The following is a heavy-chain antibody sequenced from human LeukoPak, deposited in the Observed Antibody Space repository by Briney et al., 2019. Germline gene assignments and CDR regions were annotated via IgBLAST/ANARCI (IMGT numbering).Heavy chain of an antibody. CDR2: IRYDGSDK. CDR1: GFTFSSYD. CDR3: ARDYDFWSGYYMRGGYFDY. V-gene: IGHV3-30*02. Sequence: GGSLRLSCAASGFTFSSYDMHWVRQAPGKGLEWVAFIRYDGSDKYYVDSVKGRFTISRDNSKNTLYLQMNSLRAEDTAVYYCARDYDFWSGYYMRGGYFDYWGQGTLVTVSS. D-gene: IGHD3-3*01. J-gene: IGHJ4*02.